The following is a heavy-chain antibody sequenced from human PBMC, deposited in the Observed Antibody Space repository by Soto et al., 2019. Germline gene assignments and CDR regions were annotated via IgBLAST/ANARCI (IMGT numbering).Heavy chain of an antibody. CDR2: ISSSSSTI. J-gene: IGHJ4*02. CDR1: GFTFSSYG. D-gene: IGHD6-25*01. Sequence: PGGSLRLSCTASGFTFSSYGMNWVRQAPGKGLEWVSSISSSSSTIYYAASGRGRFTISRDNAKNSLYLQMNSLCDEVPAVYSCAREISAAGCHLDYWGQGTLVTVS. V-gene: IGHV3-48*02. CDR3: AREISAAGCHLDY.